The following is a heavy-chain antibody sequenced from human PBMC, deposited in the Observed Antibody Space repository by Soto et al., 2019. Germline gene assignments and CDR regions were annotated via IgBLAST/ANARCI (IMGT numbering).Heavy chain of an antibody. Sequence: PGGSLRLSCAASGFTFRSHAMSWVRQAPGKGLEWVSAISGSGGSTYYADSVKGRFTISRDNSKNTLYLQMNSLRAEDTAVYYCARDQLYYNDISGRPLNAFDVWGQGTMVTVSS. CDR3: ARDQLYYNDISGRPLNAFDV. D-gene: IGHD3-22*01. V-gene: IGHV3-23*01. CDR2: ISGSGGST. CDR1: GFTFRSHA. J-gene: IGHJ3*01.